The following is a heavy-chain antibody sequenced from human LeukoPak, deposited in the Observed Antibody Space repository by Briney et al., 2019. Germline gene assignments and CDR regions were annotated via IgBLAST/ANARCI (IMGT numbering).Heavy chain of an antibody. J-gene: IGHJ6*03. CDR2: IIPIFGTA. D-gene: IGHD1-14*01. CDR1: GGTFSSYA. CDR3: AKGAEPELYPQYYYYYYYMDV. Sequence: GASVKVSCKASGGTFSSYAISWVRQAPGQGLEWMGGIIPIFGTANYAQKFQGRVTITADESTSTAYMELSSLRSEDTAVYYCAKGAEPELYPQYYYYYYYMDVWGKGTTVTVSS. V-gene: IGHV1-69*13.